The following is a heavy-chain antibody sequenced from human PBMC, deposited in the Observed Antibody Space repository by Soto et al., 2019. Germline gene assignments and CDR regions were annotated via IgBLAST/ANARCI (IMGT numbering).Heavy chain of an antibody. Sequence: QVQLVQSGAEVKKPGASVKVSCKASGYTFTSYGISWVRQAPGQGLEWMGWISAYNGNTNYAQKLQGRVTMTTDTSTSTAYMELRSLRSDDTAVYYCARDEDTAMVTSFDAFDIWGQGTMVTVSS. V-gene: IGHV1-18*01. J-gene: IGHJ3*02. CDR2: ISAYNGNT. D-gene: IGHD5-18*01. CDR1: GYTFTSYG. CDR3: ARDEDTAMVTSFDAFDI.